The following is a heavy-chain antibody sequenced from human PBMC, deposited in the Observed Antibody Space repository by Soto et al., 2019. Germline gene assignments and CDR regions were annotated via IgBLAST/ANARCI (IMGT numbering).Heavy chain of an antibody. D-gene: IGHD5-18*01. V-gene: IGHV4-31*03. CDR2: VYYSGST. J-gene: IGHJ4*02. CDR3: ARTLRIVDTAMTPGY. Sequence: SETLSLTCTVSGGSISSGGYYWSWIRQHPGKGLEWIGYVYYSGSTYYNPSLKSRVTISVDTSKNQFSLKLSSVTAADTAVYYCARTLRIVDTAMTPGYWGQGTLVTVYS. CDR1: GGSISSGGYY.